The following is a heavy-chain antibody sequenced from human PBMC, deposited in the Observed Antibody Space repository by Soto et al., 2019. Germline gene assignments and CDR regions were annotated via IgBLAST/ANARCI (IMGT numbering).Heavy chain of an antibody. J-gene: IGHJ4*02. Sequence: QVQLQESGPGLVKSSETLSLTCTVSGGSVSSEHYYWNWIRQAPGKGREWIGYFFYTGSTNYNPSLESRLTMSVDMSKNHFSLKLSSVTAADTAVYYCAGGTDGKKVAYWGQGTLVTVSS. CDR3: AGGTDGKKVAY. CDR1: GGSVSSEHYY. D-gene: IGHD5-12*01. V-gene: IGHV4-61*03. CDR2: FFYTGST.